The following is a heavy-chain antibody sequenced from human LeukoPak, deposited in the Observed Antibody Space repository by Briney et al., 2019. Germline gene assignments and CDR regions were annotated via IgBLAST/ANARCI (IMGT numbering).Heavy chain of an antibody. D-gene: IGHD3-16*01. Sequence: SGGSLRLSCAASGFTFSSYSMTWVRQAPGKGLEWVSSISSSSSYIYYADSVKGRFTISRDNAKNSLYLQMNSLRAEDTAVYYCARGLFGVGSRVDYWGQGTLVTVSS. V-gene: IGHV3-21*01. CDR3: ARGLFGVGSRVDY. CDR1: GFTFSSYS. CDR2: ISSSSSYI. J-gene: IGHJ4*02.